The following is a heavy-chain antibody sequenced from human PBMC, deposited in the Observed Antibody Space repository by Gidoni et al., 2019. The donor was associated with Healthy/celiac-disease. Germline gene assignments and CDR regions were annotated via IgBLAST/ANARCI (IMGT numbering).Heavy chain of an antibody. J-gene: IGHJ4*02. D-gene: IGHD6-13*01. Sequence: EVQLVESGGGLVKPGGSLSLSCAASGFTFSSYSMNWVRQAPGKGLEWVSSISSSSSYIYYADSVKGRFTISRDNAKNSLYLQMNSLRAEDTAVYYCAREERSSLNLDYWGQGTLVTVSS. CDR2: ISSSSSYI. CDR1: GFTFSSYS. V-gene: IGHV3-21*01. CDR3: AREERSSLNLDY.